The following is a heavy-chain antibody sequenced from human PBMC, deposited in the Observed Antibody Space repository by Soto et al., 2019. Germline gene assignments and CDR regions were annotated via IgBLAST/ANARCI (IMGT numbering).Heavy chain of an antibody. CDR3: VRDVTETLTSGHIVAAELFDL. CDR2: IQYSGNT. V-gene: IGHV4-30-4*08. D-gene: IGHD2-21*01. CDR1: DDSIRRSDYY. J-gene: IGHJ4*02. Sequence: SETLSLTCTVSDDSIRRSDYYWSWIRQAPGQGLEWIGYIQYSGNTYYNPSLNNRVVISLDTSKKQCSLSLTSVTAADTAVYYCVRDVTETLTSGHIVAAELFDLCAQRALDIVSS.